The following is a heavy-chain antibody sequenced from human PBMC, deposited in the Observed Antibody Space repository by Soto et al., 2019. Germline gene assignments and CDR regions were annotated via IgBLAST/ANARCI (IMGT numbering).Heavy chain of an antibody. V-gene: IGHV3-53*01. CDR3: VSRIPSWVFDY. J-gene: IGHJ4*01. Sequence: PGGSLRLSCGASGLGVSDNYMGWVRQAPGRGLEWVSVMYAGGDTHYADSVKGRFTISRDKSENTLYLQMNSLRDEDTGVYFCVSRIPSWVFDYWGLGTLVTVSS. CDR2: MYAGGDT. CDR1: GLGVSDNY. D-gene: IGHD2-21*01.